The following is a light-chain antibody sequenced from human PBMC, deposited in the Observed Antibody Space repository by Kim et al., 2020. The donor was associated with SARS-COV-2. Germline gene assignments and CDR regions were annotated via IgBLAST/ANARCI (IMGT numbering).Light chain of an antibody. CDR1: QSISTD. J-gene: IGKJ4*01. Sequence: SGSPGESATLSCRASQSISTDLAWYQQNPGQAPRLLIWSASNRATDIPATFSASGSGTEFTLTITSLQSEDSAVYYCQQYNSWPLTFGGGTKLEI. CDR2: SAS. CDR3: QQYNSWPLT. V-gene: IGKV3-15*01.